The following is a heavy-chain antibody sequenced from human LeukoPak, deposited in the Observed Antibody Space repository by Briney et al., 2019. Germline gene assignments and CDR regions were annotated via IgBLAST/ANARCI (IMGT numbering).Heavy chain of an antibody. J-gene: IGHJ6*03. CDR3: ARDGQGSIPLSHPPHYYYFYYTDV. D-gene: IGHD2-21*01. Sequence: GGSLRLSCTPSGFSFSDYPLSWVRQAPGKGLEWLGFIRTKRFGGTTEYAASVKGRFTISIDESKSIAYLQMNSLKAEDTAVYFCARDGQGSIPLSHPPHYYYFYYTDVWGKGTTVTVSS. CDR2: IRTKRFGGTT. V-gene: IGHV3-49*04. CDR1: GFSFSDYP.